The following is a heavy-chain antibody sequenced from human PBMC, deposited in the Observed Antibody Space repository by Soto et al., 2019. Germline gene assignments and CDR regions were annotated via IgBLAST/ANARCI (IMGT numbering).Heavy chain of an antibody. CDR2: INSDGSST. Sequence: GGSLRLSCAASGFTFSSYWMHWVRQAPGKGLVWVSRINSDGSSTSYADSVKGRFTISRDNAKNTLYLQMNSLRAEDTAVYYCARDPVRDGYNDYFDYWGQGTLVTVSS. CDR3: ARDPVRDGYNDYFDY. D-gene: IGHD5-12*01. CDR1: GFTFSSYW. J-gene: IGHJ4*02. V-gene: IGHV3-74*01.